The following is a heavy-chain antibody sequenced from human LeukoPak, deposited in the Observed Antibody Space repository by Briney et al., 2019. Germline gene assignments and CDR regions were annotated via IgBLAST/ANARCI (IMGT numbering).Heavy chain of an antibody. CDR2: IYDSGTT. J-gene: IGHJ5*02. D-gene: IGHD2-15*01. CDR1: GGSISSYY. Sequence: TSETLSLTCTVSGGSISSYYWSWIRQPPGKGLEWIGYIYDSGTTNYNPSLKSRVTVSVDTSKNQFSLKLSSVTAADTAVYFCARTPLPGIGWWFDPWGQGTLVTVSS. V-gene: IGHV4-59*01. CDR3: ARTPLPGIGWWFDP.